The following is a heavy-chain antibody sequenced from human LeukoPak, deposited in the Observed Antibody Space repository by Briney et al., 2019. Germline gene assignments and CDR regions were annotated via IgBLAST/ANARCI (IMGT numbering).Heavy chain of an antibody. CDR2: IIPIFGTA. CDR3: ARSEYDFWSGYYSPPLGYYYYYYMDV. D-gene: IGHD3-3*01. CDR1: GGTFSSYA. J-gene: IGHJ6*03. Sequence: ASVKVSCEASGGTFSSYAISWVRQAPGQGLEWMGGIIPIFGTANYAQKFQGRVTITADESTSTAYMELSSLRSEDTAVYYCARSEYDFWSGYYSPPLGYYYYYYMDVWGKGTTVTVSS. V-gene: IGHV1-69*13.